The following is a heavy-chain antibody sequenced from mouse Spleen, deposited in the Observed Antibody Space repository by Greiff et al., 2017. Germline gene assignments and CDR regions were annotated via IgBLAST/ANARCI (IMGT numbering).Heavy chain of an antibody. CDR3: ARNYYDGSRVGWYFDV. V-gene: IGHV5-9*04. CDR1: GFTFSSYT. Sequence: EVQGVESGGGLVKPGGSLKLSCAASGFTFSSYTMSWVRQTPAKRLEWVATISSGGGNTYYPDSVKGRFTISRDNARNTLYLQMSSLRSEDTAMYYCARNYYDGSRVGWYFDVWGAGTTVTVSS. J-gene: IGHJ1*01. D-gene: IGHD1-1*01. CDR2: ISSGGGNT.